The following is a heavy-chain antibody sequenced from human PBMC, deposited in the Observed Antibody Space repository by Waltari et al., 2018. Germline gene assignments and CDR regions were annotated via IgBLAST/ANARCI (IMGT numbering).Heavy chain of an antibody. V-gene: IGHV3-30-3*01. CDR2: ISYDGSNK. D-gene: IGHD2-2*01. J-gene: IGHJ5*02. CDR3: ARDEGPSTSSYNWFDP. Sequence: QVQLVESGGGVVQPGRSLRLPCAASGFTFRSYAMHWVRQAPGKGLEWVAVISYDGSNKYYADSVKGRFTISRDNSKNTLYLQMNSLRAEDTAVYYCARDEGPSTSSYNWFDPWGQGTLVTVSS. CDR1: GFTFRSYA.